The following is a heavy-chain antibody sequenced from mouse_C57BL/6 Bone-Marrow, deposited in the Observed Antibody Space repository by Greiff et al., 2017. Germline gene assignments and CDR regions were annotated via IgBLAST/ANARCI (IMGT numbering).Heavy chain of an antibody. CDR3: ARVTILYPFAY. CDR1: GFTFSSYA. CDR2: ISDGGSYT. Sequence: EVQGVESGGGLVKPGGSLKLSCAASGFTFSSYAMSWVRQTPEKRLEWVATISDGGSYTYYPDNVKGRFTISRDNAKNNLYLQMSHLKSEDTAMYYCARVTILYPFAYWGQGTLVTVSA. V-gene: IGHV5-4*01. D-gene: IGHD2-12*01. J-gene: IGHJ3*01.